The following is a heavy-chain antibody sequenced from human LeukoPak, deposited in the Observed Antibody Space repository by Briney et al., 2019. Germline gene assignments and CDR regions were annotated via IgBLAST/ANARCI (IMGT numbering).Heavy chain of an antibody. V-gene: IGHV6-1*01. CDR2: TYYRSTWFN. J-gene: IGHJ4*02. CDR3: ARDDYYDSGGSFDY. D-gene: IGHD3-22*01. CDR1: GDNVSSNSAV. Sequence: SQTLSLTCVISGDNVSSNSAVWNWIRQSPSRGLEWLGRTYYRSTWFNDYATAVKSRISINPDTSKNQFSLQLNSVTPEDTAVYYCARDDYYDSGGSFDYWGQGTLVTVSS.